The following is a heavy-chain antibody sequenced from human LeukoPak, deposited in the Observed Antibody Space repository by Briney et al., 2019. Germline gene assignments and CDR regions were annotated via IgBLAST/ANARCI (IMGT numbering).Heavy chain of an antibody. V-gene: IGHV3-23*01. CDR3: ARDSSSSYPQVVIFGY. J-gene: IGHJ4*02. Sequence: GGSLRLSCTASGFTFGDYAMSWFRQAPGKGLEWVSGISGSGDSTYYADSVKGRFTISRDNSKNTLYLQMNSLRAEDTAVYYCARDSSSSYPQVVIFGYWGQGTLVTVSS. D-gene: IGHD6-6*01. CDR2: ISGSGDST. CDR1: GFTFGDYA.